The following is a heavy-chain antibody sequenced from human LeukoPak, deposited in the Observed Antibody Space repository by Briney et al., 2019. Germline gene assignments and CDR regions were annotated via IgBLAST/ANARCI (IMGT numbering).Heavy chain of an antibody. J-gene: IGHJ4*02. Sequence: GGSLRLPCAASGFTFSSYSMNWVRQAPGKGXEWVSHITASGTXXFXXXXVKGRFTIXRDNAKNSLYLQMNSLRDEDTAVYYCASSGSYRFDYWGQGTLVTVSS. CDR2: ITASGTXX. D-gene: IGHD1-26*01. V-gene: IGHV3-48*02. CDR3: ASSGSYRFDY. CDR1: GFTFSSYS.